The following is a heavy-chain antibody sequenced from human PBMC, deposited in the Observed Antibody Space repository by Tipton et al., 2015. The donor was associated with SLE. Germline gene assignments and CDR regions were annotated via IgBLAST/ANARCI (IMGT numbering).Heavy chain of an antibody. J-gene: IGHJ4*02. D-gene: IGHD3-16*01. CDR1: GGSISSHY. CDR2: ISNSETT. Sequence: TLSLTCTVSGGSISSHYWSWIRQAPGKGLEWIGYISNSETTNYNPSLKSRVTISVDTSKNQFSLKLRSVTAADTAVYYCARGQDMITFGGIHRYWGQGTPVTVSS. CDR3: ARGQDMITFGGIHRY. V-gene: IGHV4-59*11.